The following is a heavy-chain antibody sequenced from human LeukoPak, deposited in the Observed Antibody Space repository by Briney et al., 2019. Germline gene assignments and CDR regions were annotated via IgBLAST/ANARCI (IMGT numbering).Heavy chain of an antibody. CDR3: ARDSGQDIVVVVAVDYFDY. J-gene: IGHJ4*02. Sequence: GGSLRLSCAASGFTFTTYKMNWVRQAPGKGLEWVSSISSSSSYIYYADSVKGRFTISRDNAKNSLYLQMNSLRAEDTAVYYCARDSGQDIVVVVAVDYFDYWGQGTLVTVSS. CDR1: GFTFTTYK. CDR2: ISSSSSYI. D-gene: IGHD2-15*01. V-gene: IGHV3-21*01.